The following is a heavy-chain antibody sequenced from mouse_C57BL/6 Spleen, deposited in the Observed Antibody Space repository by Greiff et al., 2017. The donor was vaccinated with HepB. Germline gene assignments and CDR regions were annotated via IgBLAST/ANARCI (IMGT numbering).Heavy chain of an antibody. V-gene: IGHV14-3*01. CDR2: IDPANGNT. D-gene: IGHD1-1*01. J-gene: IGHJ4*01. CDR3: ARSDYYGSSSYYAMDY. CDR1: GFNIKNTY. Sequence: VQLKESVAELVRPGASVKLSCTASGFNIKNTYMHWVKQRPEQGLEWIGRIDPANGNTKYAPKFQGKATITADTSSNTAYLQLSSLTSEDTAIYYCARSDYYGSSSYYAMDYWGQGTSVTVSS.